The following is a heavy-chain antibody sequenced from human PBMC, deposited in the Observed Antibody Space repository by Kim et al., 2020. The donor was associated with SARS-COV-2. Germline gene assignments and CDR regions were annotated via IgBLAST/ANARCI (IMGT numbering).Heavy chain of an antibody. CDR2: ISGSGDST. CDR1: GFTFSSYA. Sequence: GGSLRLSCAASGFTFSSYAISWVRQAPGKGLEWVSAISGSGDSTNYADSVKGRFTISRDNSKNTLYLQMNSLRADDTAVYYCARGGGYDFWSDYYRYFDL. CDR3: ARGGGYDFWSDYYRYFDL. D-gene: IGHD3-3*01. J-gene: IGHJ2*01. V-gene: IGHV3-23*01.